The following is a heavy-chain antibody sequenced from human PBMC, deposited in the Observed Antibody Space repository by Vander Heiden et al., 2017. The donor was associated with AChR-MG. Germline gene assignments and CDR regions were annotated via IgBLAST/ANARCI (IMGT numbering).Heavy chain of an antibody. V-gene: IGHV1-69*06. Sequence: QVQLVQSGAEVKTPGSSVKVSCKASGGTFSSYAISWVRQAPGQGLEWMGGIIPIFGTANYAQKFQGRVTITADKSTSTAYMELSSLRSEDTAVYYCARGGSYDYVWGTYPKYYFDYWGQGTLVTVSS. D-gene: IGHD3-16*01. CDR3: ARGGSYDYVWGTYPKYYFDY. CDR2: IIPIFGTA. CDR1: GGTFSSYA. J-gene: IGHJ4*02.